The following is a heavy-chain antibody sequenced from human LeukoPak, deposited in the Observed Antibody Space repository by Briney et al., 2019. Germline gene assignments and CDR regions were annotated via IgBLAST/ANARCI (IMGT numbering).Heavy chain of an antibody. J-gene: IGHJ6*03. CDR2: ISSNGGST. CDR3: ARGRSYYYENYYFYYMDV. D-gene: IGHD3-22*01. Sequence: GGSLRLSCAASGFTFSSYAMHWVRQAPGKGLEYVSAISSNGGSTYYANSVKGRFTISRDNSKNTLYLQMGSLRAEDMAVYYCARGRSYYYENYYFYYMDVWGKGTTVTISS. CDR1: GFTFSSYA. V-gene: IGHV3-64*01.